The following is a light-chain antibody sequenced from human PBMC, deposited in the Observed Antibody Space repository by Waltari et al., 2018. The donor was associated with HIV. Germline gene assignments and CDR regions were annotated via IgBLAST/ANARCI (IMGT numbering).Light chain of an antibody. CDR1: NSNVGSFNF. CDR2: EVT. CDR3: SSYAGSNIWV. J-gene: IGLJ3*02. Sequence: QSALTQPASVSGSPGQSITISCTGTNSNVGSFNFVSWYQQHPGKAPRLMIYEVTKRPSGISNRLSGSKSGNTASLTISGLQAEDESYYYCSSYAGSNIWVFGGGTKLTVL. V-gene: IGLV2-23*02.